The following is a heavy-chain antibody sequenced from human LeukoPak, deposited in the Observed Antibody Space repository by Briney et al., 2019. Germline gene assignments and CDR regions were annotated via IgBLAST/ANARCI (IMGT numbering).Heavy chain of an antibody. CDR1: GFTFSSYA. CDR2: ISASGSAT. J-gene: IGHJ4*02. V-gene: IGHV3-23*01. Sequence: GGSLRLSCAASGFTFSSYAMHWVRQAPGKGLEWVAAISASGSATSYADSVRGRFTISRDNSKSTTYLQMNSLRAEDTAVFYCAKDLYLRDFWGGYFDYWGQGIPVTVSS. D-gene: IGHD3-3*01. CDR3: AKDLYLRDFWGGYFDY.